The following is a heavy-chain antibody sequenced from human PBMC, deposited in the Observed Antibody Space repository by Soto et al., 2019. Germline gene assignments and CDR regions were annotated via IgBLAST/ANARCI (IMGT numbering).Heavy chain of an antibody. CDR1: GGTFSTKYA. CDR3: ATSPGFGGYYVV. V-gene: IGHV1-69*01. D-gene: IGHD3-10*02. J-gene: IGHJ4*02. Sequence: QVQLVQSGAEVKKPRSSVKVSCKASGGTFSTKYAISWVRQAPGEGLEWMGGITPSFGTRDYAQKFQDRVTITADASTSIVYMELTSLRSQDTAVYYCATSPGFGGYYVVWGQGTLVTVSS. CDR2: ITPSFGTR.